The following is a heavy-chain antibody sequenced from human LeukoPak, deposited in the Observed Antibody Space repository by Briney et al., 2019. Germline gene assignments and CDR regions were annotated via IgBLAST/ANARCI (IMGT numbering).Heavy chain of an antibody. V-gene: IGHV3-30*18. Sequence: PGGSLRLSCAASGFTFSSYGMHWVRQAPGKGLEWVAVISYDGSNKYYADSVKGRFTISRDNSKNTLYLQMNSLRAEDTAVYYCAKPGVTTVTPTDYWGQGTLVTVSS. J-gene: IGHJ4*02. CDR2: ISYDGSNK. CDR3: AKPGVTTVTPTDY. CDR1: GFTFSSYG. D-gene: IGHD4-17*01.